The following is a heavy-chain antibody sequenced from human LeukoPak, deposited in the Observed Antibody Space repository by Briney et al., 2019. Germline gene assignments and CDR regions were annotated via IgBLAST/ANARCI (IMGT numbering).Heavy chain of an antibody. Sequence: PGGSLRLSCAASVFTFINYGMHWVRQAPGKGLEWVAFVRYDGSKTYDADSVKGRFTISRDNSKNTMYLQMNSLRAEDSAMYYCAKEIRGWSMVSPSDYWGQGTLVTVSS. CDR1: VFTFINYG. D-gene: IGHD3-10*01. CDR3: AKEIRGWSMVSPSDY. V-gene: IGHV3-30*02. CDR2: VRYDGSKT. J-gene: IGHJ4*02.